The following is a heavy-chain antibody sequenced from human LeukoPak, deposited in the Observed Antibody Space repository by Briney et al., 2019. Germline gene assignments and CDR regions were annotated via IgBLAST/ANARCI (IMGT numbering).Heavy chain of an antibody. CDR1: GASISDYY. CDR3: ARGGYGRLRYYFDY. Sequence: SETLSLTCTVSGASISDYYWSWIRQPAGKGLEWIGRISSSGSTNYNPSLKSRVTISVDTSKNQFSLKLSSVTAADTAVYYCARGGYGRLRYYFDYWGQGTLVTVSS. CDR2: ISSSGST. V-gene: IGHV4-4*07. D-gene: IGHD6-25*01. J-gene: IGHJ4*02.